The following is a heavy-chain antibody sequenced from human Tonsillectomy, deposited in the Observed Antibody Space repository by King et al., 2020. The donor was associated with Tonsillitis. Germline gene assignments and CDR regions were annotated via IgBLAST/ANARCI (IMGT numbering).Heavy chain of an antibody. J-gene: IGHJ6*03. CDR2: IFAGGTT. CDR3: ARDSYYYYMDV. Sequence: VQLVESGGGLVQPGGSLRLSCAASGFTVSTNYMSWVHQAPGKGLEWVSIIFAGGTTYYADSVKGRFTISRDNSKNTVYLQMNSLRAEDTAVYFCARDSYYYYMDVWGKGTTVTVSS. CDR1: GFTVSTNY. V-gene: IGHV3-66*01.